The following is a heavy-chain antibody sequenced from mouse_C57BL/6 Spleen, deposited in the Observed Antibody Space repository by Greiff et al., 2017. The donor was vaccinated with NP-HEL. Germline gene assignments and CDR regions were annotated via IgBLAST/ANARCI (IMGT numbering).Heavy chain of an antibody. CDR2: ISYDGSN. CDR3: ARSGSWEVDY. V-gene: IGHV3-6*01. J-gene: IGHJ2*01. D-gene: IGHD4-1*01. CDR1: GYSITSGYY. Sequence: EVQLQESGPGLVKPSQSLSLTCSVTGYSITSGYYWNWIRQFPGNKLEWMGYISYDGSNNYNPSLKNRISITRDTSKNQFFLKLNSVTTEDTATYYCARSGSWEVDYWGQGTTLTVSS.